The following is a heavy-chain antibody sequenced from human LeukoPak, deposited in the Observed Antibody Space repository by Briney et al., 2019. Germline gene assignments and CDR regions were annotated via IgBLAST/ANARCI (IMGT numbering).Heavy chain of an antibody. J-gene: IGHJ5*02. Sequence: SETLSLTCTVSGGSISSYYWSWIRQPPGKGLEWIGYIYYSGSTDYNPSLKSRVTISVDTSKNQFSLKLSSVTAADTAVYYCARRRSYSSSFDPWGQGTLVTVSS. D-gene: IGHD6-13*01. CDR1: GGSISSYY. CDR2: IYYSGST. V-gene: IGHV4-59*08. CDR3: ARRRSYSSSFDP.